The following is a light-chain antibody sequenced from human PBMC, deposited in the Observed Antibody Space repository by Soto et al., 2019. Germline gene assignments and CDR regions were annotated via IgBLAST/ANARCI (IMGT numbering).Light chain of an antibody. CDR2: DVS. V-gene: IGLV2-14*03. CDR1: SSDVGGNKY. J-gene: IGLJ1*01. Sequence: QSALTQPASVSGSPGQSITISGTGISSDVGGNKYVSWYQHYPGKAPKLMICDVSNRPSGVSNRFSGSKSGNTASLTISGLQAEDEADYYCSAFTGTTYVFGTGTKSPS. CDR3: SAFTGTTYV.